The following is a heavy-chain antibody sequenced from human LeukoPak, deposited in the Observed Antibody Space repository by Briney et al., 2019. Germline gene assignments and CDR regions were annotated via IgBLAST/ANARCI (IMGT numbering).Heavy chain of an antibody. CDR1: GGSISSYY. Sequence: PLETLSLTCTVSGGSISSYYWSWIRQPPGKGLEWIGYIYYSGSTNYNPSLKSRVTISVDTSKNQFSLKLSSVTAADTAVYYCASYIAARGFDYWGQGTLVTVSS. D-gene: IGHD6-13*01. CDR2: IYYSGST. J-gene: IGHJ4*02. CDR3: ASYIAARGFDY. V-gene: IGHV4-59*01.